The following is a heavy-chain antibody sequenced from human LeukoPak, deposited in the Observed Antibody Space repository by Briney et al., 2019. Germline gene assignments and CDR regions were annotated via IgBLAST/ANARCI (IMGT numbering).Heavy chain of an antibody. J-gene: IGHJ3*02. CDR1: GFTFSHYW. Sequence: GGSLRLSCAASGFTFSHYWMSWVRQAPGKGLEWVANIKQDGSAEYYVDSVEGRFSISRDNAKNSLNLQMNSLRAEDTAVYYCARELRMVTALYIWGQRIVVTVSS. V-gene: IGHV3-7*01. D-gene: IGHD4-23*01. CDR3: ARELRMVTALYI. CDR2: IKQDGSAE.